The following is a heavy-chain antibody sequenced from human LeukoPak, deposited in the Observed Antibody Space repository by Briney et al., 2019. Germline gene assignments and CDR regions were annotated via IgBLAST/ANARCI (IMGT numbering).Heavy chain of an antibody. D-gene: IGHD3-22*01. Sequence: GGSLRLSCAASGFIFSSYSMNWVRQAPGKGLEWVSYISSSSSTIYYADSVKDRFTISRDNAKNSLYLQMNSPRAEDTAVYYCARVLLKRNYDSSVYYGYWGQGTLVTVSS. J-gene: IGHJ4*02. V-gene: IGHV3-48*01. CDR2: ISSSSSTI. CDR1: GFIFSSYS. CDR3: ARVLLKRNYDSSVYYGY.